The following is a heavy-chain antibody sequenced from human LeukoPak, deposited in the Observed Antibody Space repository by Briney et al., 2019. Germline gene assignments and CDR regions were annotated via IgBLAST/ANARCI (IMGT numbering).Heavy chain of an antibody. CDR3: ARDLFHYDILTGPRNYYYYYYMDV. V-gene: IGHV4-4*07. J-gene: IGHJ6*03. Sequence: SETLSLTCTVSGGSISSYYWSWIRQPAGKGLEWIGRIYTSGSTNYNPSLKSRVTVSVDTSKNQFSLKLSSVTAADTAVYYCARDLFHYDILTGPRNYYYYYYMDVWGKGTTVTVSS. D-gene: IGHD3-9*01. CDR2: IYTSGST. CDR1: GGSISSYY.